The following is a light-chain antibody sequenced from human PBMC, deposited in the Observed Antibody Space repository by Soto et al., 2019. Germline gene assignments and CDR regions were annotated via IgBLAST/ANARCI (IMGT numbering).Light chain of an antibody. CDR1: QSVSSTY. CDR2: GTS. Sequence: EIVLTQSPGTLSLSPGERATLSCRASQSVSSTYLAWYQQKPGQAPRLLIYGTSSRATGIPDRFSGSGSGTDFTLTINRLEPEDFAVYYCQQHGESSWTFGQGTKVEIK. J-gene: IGKJ1*01. V-gene: IGKV3-20*01. CDR3: QQHGESSWT.